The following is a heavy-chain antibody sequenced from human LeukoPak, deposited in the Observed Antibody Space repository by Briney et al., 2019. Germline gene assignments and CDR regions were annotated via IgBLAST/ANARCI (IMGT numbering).Heavy chain of an antibody. V-gene: IGHV2-5*02. Sequence: SGPTLVNPTQTLTLTCTFSGFSLTTSGVGVGWIRQPPGKALEWLALIYWDDDKRYSPSLQSRLTVTKDTSKNQVVLTMTNLDPVDTATYYCAQTYYHTSGNFYLDYWGQGTLVTVSS. D-gene: IGHD3-10*01. J-gene: IGHJ4*02. CDR3: AQTYYHTSGNFYLDY. CDR2: IYWDDDK. CDR1: GFSLTTSGVG.